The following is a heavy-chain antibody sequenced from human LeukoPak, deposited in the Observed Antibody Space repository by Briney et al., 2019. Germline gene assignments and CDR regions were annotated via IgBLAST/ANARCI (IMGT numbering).Heavy chain of an antibody. J-gene: IGHJ4*02. CDR2: ISSGSGYI. D-gene: IGHD4-17*01. CDR1: GFTFSTFP. Sequence: PGGSLRLSCAASGFTFSTFPTNWVRQAPGKGLEWVSSISSGSGYIYYADSVKGRFTISRANAKNSLYLQMNSLRAEDTAVYYCARGYGDYGKYYFDSWGQGTLVTVSS. V-gene: IGHV3-21*01. CDR3: ARGYGDYGKYYFDS.